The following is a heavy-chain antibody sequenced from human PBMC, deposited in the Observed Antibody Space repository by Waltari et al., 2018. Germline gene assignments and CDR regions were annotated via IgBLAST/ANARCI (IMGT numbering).Heavy chain of an antibody. Sequence: QVQLVQSGAEVKKPGASVKVSCKASGYTFTSYAMHWVRQAPGQRLEWMGWINAGNGNTKYSQKFQGRVTITRDTSASTAYMELSSLRSEDTAVYYCARGGLDFWSGYYDFDYWGQGTLVTVSS. CDR2: INAGNGNT. CDR1: GYTFTSYA. J-gene: IGHJ4*02. D-gene: IGHD3-3*01. V-gene: IGHV1-3*01. CDR3: ARGGLDFWSGYYDFDY.